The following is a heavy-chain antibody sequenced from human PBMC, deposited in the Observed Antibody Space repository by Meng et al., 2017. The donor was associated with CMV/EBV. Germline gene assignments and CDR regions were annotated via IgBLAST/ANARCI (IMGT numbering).Heavy chain of an antibody. CDR2: IKQDGSEE. CDR3: ARGIGYCSSTSCDRYAFDI. Sequence: GESLKISCAASGFTFSSYWMSWVRQAPGKGLEWVANIKQDGSEEYYVDSVKGRFTISRDNAKNSLYLQMNSLRAEDTAVYYCARGIGYCSSTSCDRYAFDIWGQGTMVTVSS. D-gene: IGHD2-2*01. CDR1: GFTFSSYW. J-gene: IGHJ3*02. V-gene: IGHV3-7*01.